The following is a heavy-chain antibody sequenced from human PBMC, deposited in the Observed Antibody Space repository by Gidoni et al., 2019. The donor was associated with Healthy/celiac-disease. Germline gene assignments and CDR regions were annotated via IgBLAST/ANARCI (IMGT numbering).Heavy chain of an antibody. V-gene: IGHV3-30-3*01. CDR1: GFTFSSYA. Sequence: QVQLVESGGGVVQPGRSLRLSCAASGFTFSSYALHWVRQAPGKGLEWVAVISYDGSNKYYADSVKGRFNISRDNSKNTLYLQMNSLRAEDTAVYYCARDGTVSGGAFDIWGQGTMVTVSS. J-gene: IGHJ3*02. CDR3: ARDGTVSGGAFDI. CDR2: ISYDGSNK. D-gene: IGHD1-1*01.